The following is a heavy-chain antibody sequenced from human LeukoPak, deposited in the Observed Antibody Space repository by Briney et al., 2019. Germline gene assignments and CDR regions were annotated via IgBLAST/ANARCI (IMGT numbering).Heavy chain of an antibody. V-gene: IGHV1-69*13. Sequence: SVKVSCKASGGTFSSYAISWVRQAPGQGLQWMGGIIPIFGTANYAQKFQGRVTITADESTSTAYMELSSLRSEDTAVYYCARGGYSGYDFDYWGQGTLVTVSS. J-gene: IGHJ4*02. CDR3: ARGGYSGYDFDY. CDR2: IIPIFGTA. CDR1: GGTFSSYA. D-gene: IGHD5-12*01.